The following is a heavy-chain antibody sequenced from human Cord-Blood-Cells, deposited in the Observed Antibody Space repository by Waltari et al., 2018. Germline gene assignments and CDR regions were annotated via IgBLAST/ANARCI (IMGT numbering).Heavy chain of an antibody. CDR1: GGSFSGYY. CDR3: ARAGIAAAGTLDY. CDR2: INHSGST. Sequence: QVQLQPWGAGLLKPSATLSLTCAVYGGSFSGYYWRWLRQPPGKGLEWIGEINHSGSTNYNPSLKSRVTISVDTSKNQFSLKLSSVTAADTAVYYCARAGIAAAGTLDYWGQGTLVTVSS. D-gene: IGHD6-13*01. V-gene: IGHV4-34*01. J-gene: IGHJ4*02.